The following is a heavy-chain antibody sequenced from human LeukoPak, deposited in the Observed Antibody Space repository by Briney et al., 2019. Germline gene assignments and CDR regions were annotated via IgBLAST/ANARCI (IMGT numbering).Heavy chain of an antibody. V-gene: IGHV3-23*01. CDR2: IGNNGGGI. CDR3: AIDPNWGTHS. D-gene: IGHD7-27*01. J-gene: IGHJ4*02. CDR1: GFTFSTYT. Sequence: GGSLRLSCAASGFTFSTYTMYWVRHPPGKRLEWVSIIGNNGGGIHYADSVKGRFTISRDNLKNALYLQMNSLRVEDTAVYYCAIDPNWGTHSWGQGVLVTVSS.